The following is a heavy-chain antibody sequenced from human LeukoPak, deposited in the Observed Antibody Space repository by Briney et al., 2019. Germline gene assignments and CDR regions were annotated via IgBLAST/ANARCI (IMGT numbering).Heavy chain of an antibody. V-gene: IGHV3-53*01. CDR1: GFTVSSNY. D-gene: IGHD4/OR15-4a*01. CDR3: ARRAGAYSHPYDY. J-gene: IGHJ4*02. Sequence: GGSLRLSCAASGFTVSSNYMSWVRQAPGKELEWVSVIYSGGSTYYADSVKGRFTISRDNSKNTLYLQMNSLRAEDTAVYYCARRAGAYSHPYDYWGQGTLVTVSS. CDR2: IYSGGST.